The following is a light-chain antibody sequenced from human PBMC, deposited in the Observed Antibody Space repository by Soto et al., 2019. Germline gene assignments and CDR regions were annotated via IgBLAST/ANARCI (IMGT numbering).Light chain of an antibody. CDR1: SSDVGTYNY. J-gene: IGLJ3*02. Sequence: QSALTQPASVSGSPGQSITISCTGTSSDVGTYNYVSWYQHRPGKAPKLMIYDVSYRPSSVSNRFSGSKSANSASLTISGLQAEDEADYYCSSYTTSNTQVFGGGTKVTVL. CDR2: DVS. V-gene: IGLV2-14*01. CDR3: SSYTTSNTQV.